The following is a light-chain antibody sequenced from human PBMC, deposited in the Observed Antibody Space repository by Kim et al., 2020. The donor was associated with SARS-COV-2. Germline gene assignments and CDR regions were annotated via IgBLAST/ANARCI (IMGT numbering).Light chain of an antibody. Sequence: GQSITISCTGTSSDVGTYNLVSWYQQHSGKAPKLMIYEVIKRPSGVSNRFSGSKSGNTASLTISGLQAEDEADYYCCSYAGSSTLLFGGGTQLTVL. CDR2: EVI. V-gene: IGLV2-23*01. J-gene: IGLJ2*01. CDR3: CSYAGSSTLL. CDR1: SSDVGTYNL.